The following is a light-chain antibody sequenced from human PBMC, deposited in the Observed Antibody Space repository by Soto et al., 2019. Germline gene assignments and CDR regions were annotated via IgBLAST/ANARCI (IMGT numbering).Light chain of an antibody. CDR3: AAWDDSLNGWV. CDR2: YDD. J-gene: IGLJ3*02. Sequence: QSVLTQPPSVSEAPGQRVTISCSGGTSNVEDNAVNWYQQLPGRAPKLLIYYDDLRPSGVSGRFSGSKSGTSASLAISGLQSEDEADYHCAAWDDSLNGWVFGGGTKLTVL. CDR1: TSNVEDNA. V-gene: IGLV1-36*01.